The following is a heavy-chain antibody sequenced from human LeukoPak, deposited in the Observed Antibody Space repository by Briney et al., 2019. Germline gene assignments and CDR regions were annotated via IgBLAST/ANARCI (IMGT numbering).Heavy chain of an antibody. CDR2: IHYSGST. Sequence: SETLSLTCTVSGGSVSSSSYYWGWIRQPPGKGLEWIGSIHYSGSTYYNPSLKSRVTISVDTSKNQFSLKLISVTAADTAVYYCARFFDYGGNSEAWGQGILVTVSS. CDR3: ARFFDYGGNSEA. CDR1: GGSVSSSSYY. D-gene: IGHD4-23*01. J-gene: IGHJ4*02. V-gene: IGHV4-39*01.